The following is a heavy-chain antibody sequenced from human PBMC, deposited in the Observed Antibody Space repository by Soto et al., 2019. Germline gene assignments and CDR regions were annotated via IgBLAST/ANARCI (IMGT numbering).Heavy chain of an antibody. J-gene: IGHJ3*02. V-gene: IGHV3-21*01. CDR1: GFTFSSYS. CDR2: ISSSSSYI. D-gene: IGHD3-22*01. CDR3: ARAVPKKRYYYDSSAKNDAFDI. Sequence: GGSLRLSCAASGFTFSSYSMNWVRQAPGKGLEWVSSISSSSSYIYYADSVKGRFTISRDNAKNSLYLQMNSLRAEDTAVYYCARAVPKKRYYYDSSAKNDAFDIWGQGTMVTVSS.